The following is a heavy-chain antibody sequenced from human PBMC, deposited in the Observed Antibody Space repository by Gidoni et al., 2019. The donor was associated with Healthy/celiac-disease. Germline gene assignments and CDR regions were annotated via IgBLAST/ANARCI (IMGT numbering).Heavy chain of an antibody. CDR1: GASFSVYY. J-gene: IGHJ6*02. Sequence: QVQLQQWGAGLLQPSETLSLTCAVYGASFSVYYWRCIRQPPGKVLEWLGEINHSGSTNYNPSIKSGVTVSIDTSKNQCALKRNAVTAADTAVYYCARGWGIFLVRGAKKPKPIHDMGVWGQGTTVTVSS. CDR3: ARGWGIFLVRGAKKPKPIHDMGV. V-gene: IGHV4-34*01. CDR2: INHSGST. D-gene: IGHD3-10*01.